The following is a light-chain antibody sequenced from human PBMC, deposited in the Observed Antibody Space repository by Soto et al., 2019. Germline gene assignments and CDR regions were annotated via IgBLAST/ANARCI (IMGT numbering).Light chain of an antibody. V-gene: IGLV1-40*01. Sequence: QSVLTQPPSVSGAPGQRITISCTGSSSNIGADYDVHWYQQFPGTAPKLLIDGNVDRPSGVPDRFSASKSGTSASLAITGLQAEDEADYYCYSYAGRNIWVFGGGTKLTVL. CDR2: GNV. CDR3: YSYAGRNIWV. J-gene: IGLJ3*02. CDR1: SSNIGADYD.